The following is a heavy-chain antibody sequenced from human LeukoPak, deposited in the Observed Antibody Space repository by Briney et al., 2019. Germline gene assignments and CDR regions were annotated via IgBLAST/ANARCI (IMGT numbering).Heavy chain of an antibody. CDR2: IGGSGGST. Sequence: GGSLRRYCAASRFTFSSYAMTWVRQAPGEGLGWVSAIGGSGGSTYYADSVKGRFTISRDNSKTTLYLQLTSLRAEDTAVYYCAKGNGGNSGEYFYYGMDVWGQGTTVTASS. J-gene: IGHJ6*02. CDR1: RFTFSSYA. V-gene: IGHV3-23*01. D-gene: IGHD4-23*01. CDR3: AKGNGGNSGEYFYYGMDV.